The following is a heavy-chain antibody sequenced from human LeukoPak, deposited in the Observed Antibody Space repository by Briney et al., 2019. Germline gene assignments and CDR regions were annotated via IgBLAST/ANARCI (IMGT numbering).Heavy chain of an antibody. CDR1: GGTFSSYT. D-gene: IGHD5-24*01. CDR3: AREASWVEMATISSGAFDI. CDR2: IIPILGIA. J-gene: IGHJ3*02. V-gene: IGHV1-69*04. Sequence: PGASVKVSCKASGGTFSSYTISWVRQAPGQGLEWMGRIIPILGIANYAQKFQGRVTITADKSTCTAYMELSSLRSEDTAVYYCAREASWVEMATISSGAFDIWGQGTMVTVSS.